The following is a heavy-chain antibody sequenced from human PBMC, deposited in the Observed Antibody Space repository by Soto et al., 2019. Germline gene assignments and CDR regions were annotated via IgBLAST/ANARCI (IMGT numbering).Heavy chain of an antibody. CDR1: GLMFRSYV. V-gene: IGHV3-23*01. Sequence: VTVLESGGCLVQPGGSLRLSCAASGLMFRSYVMSWVRQAPGKGLEWDSSISGRGASTYYADSVKGRFTISRDDSKNTMSLQMNSLRADDTAVYYCAKTREIRGLGPENRGQRTLVIFSS. CDR3: AKTREIRGLGPEN. CDR2: ISGRGAST. J-gene: IGHJ4*02. D-gene: IGHD3-10*01.